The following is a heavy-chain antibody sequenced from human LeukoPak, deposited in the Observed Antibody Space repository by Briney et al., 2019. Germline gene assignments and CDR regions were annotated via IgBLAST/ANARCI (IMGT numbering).Heavy chain of an antibody. V-gene: IGHV4-39*01. CDR3: ARQIVYDYAYFDY. CDR1: GGSISSSSYY. CDR2: IYYSGST. J-gene: IGHJ4*02. D-gene: IGHD5/OR15-5a*01. Sequence: PSETLSLTCTVSGGSISSSSYYWGWIRQPPGKGLEWIGSIYYSGSTYYNPSLKSRVTISVDTSKNQFSLKLSSVTAADTAVYSCARQIVYDYAYFDYWGQGTLVTVSS.